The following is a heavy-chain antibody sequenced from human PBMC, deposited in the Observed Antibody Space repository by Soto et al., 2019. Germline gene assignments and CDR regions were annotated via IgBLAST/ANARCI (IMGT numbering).Heavy chain of an antibody. V-gene: IGHV1-69*01. CDR3: ARLYGSGSYYNGYYGMDV. CDR1: GGTFSSYA. CDR2: IIPIFGTA. J-gene: IGHJ6*02. Sequence: QVQLVQSGAEVKKPGSSVKVSCKASGGTFSSYAISWVRQAPGQGLEWMGGIIPIFGTAHYAQKYQGRVTITADESTSTAYMELSSLRSEDTAVYYCARLYGSGSYYNGYYGMDVWGQGTTVTVSS. D-gene: IGHD3-10*01.